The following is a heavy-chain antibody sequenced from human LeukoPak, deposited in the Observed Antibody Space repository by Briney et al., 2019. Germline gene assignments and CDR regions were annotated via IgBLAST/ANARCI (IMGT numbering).Heavy chain of an antibody. Sequence: GESLKISCKGSGYSFTSYWIGWVRQMPGKGLEWMGIIYPGDSDTRYSPSFQGQVTISADKSISTAYLQWSSLKASDTAMYYCARHLQRKQWLVPNYYYYYGMDVWGQGTTVTVSS. J-gene: IGHJ6*02. CDR3: ARHLQRKQWLVPNYYYYYGMDV. CDR1: GYSFTSYW. CDR2: IYPGDSDT. D-gene: IGHD6-19*01. V-gene: IGHV5-51*01.